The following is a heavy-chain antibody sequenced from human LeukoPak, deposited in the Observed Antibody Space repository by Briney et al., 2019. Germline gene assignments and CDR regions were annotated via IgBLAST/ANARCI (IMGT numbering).Heavy chain of an antibody. V-gene: IGHV3-21*01. D-gene: IGHD1-26*01. CDR2: ISSSSSYI. J-gene: IGHJ6*02. CDR1: GFTFSSYS. CDR3: ARDLVGPRNYYYYGMDV. Sequence: PGGSLRLSCAASGFTFSSYSMNWVRQAPGKGLEWVSSISSSSSYIYYADSVKGRFTISRDNAKNSLYLQMNSLRAEDTAVYYCARDLVGPRNYYYYGMDVWGQGTTVTVSS.